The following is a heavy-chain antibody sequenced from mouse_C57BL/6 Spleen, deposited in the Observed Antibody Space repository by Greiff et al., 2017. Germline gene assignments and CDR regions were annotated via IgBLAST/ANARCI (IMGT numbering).Heavy chain of an antibody. CDR3: ARKAQATDYAMDY. CDR2: ISNLAYSI. D-gene: IGHD3-2*02. J-gene: IGHJ4*01. Sequence: EVKLVESGGGLVQPGGSLKLSCAASGFTFSDYGMAWVRQAPRKGPEWVAFISNLAYSIYYADTVTGRFTISRENAKNTLYLEMSSLRSEDTAMYYCARKAQATDYAMDYWGQGTSVTVSS. V-gene: IGHV5-15*01. CDR1: GFTFSDYG.